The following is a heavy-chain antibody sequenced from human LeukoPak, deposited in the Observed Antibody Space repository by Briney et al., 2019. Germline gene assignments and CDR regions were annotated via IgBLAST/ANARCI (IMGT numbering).Heavy chain of an antibody. CDR1: GGSFSGYY. CDR3: ARVSDTAMVSDLGFDY. CDR2: INHSGST. V-gene: IGHV4-34*01. Sequence: SETLSPTCAVYGGSFSGYYWSWIRQPPGKGLEWIGEINHSGSTNYNPSLKSRVTISVDTSKNQFSLKLSSVTAADTAVYYCARVSDTAMVSDLGFDYWGQGTLVTVSS. J-gene: IGHJ4*02. D-gene: IGHD5-18*01.